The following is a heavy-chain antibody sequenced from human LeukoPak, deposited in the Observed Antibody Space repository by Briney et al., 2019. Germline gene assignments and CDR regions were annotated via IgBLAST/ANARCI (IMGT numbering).Heavy chain of an antibody. CDR1: GFTFSSYW. CDR3: ATDRGRGFEN. V-gene: IGHV3-7*03. Sequence: GGSLRLSCAASGFTFSSYWMSWVRQAPGKGLESVANIKQDGSEKYYVDSVKGRFTISRDNAKNSLYLQMNNLRPEDTAVYYCATDRGRGFENWGQGTLVTVSS. D-gene: IGHD3-10*01. J-gene: IGHJ4*02. CDR2: IKQDGSEK.